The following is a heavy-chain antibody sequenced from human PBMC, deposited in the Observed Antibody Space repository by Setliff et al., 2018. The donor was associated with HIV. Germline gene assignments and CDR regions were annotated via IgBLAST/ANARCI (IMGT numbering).Heavy chain of an antibody. V-gene: IGHV1-69*13. Sequence: SVKVSCKASGDTFTNYDINWVRQATGQGLEWMGGIIPMFGTPNYAQKFQGRVTITADESTSTAYMELRSLRSDDTAVYYCARVHLTTNAVYGVVSNWFDPWGQGALVTVSS. D-gene: IGHD3-3*01. J-gene: IGHJ5*02. CDR3: ARVHLTTNAVYGVVSNWFDP. CDR2: IIPMFGTP. CDR1: GDTFTNYD.